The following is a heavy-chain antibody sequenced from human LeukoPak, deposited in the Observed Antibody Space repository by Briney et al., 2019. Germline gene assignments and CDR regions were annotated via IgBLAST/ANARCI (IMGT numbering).Heavy chain of an antibody. Sequence: KPSETLSLTCTVSGYSISSGYYWGWIRQTPGKGLEWIGSIYHSGSTYYNPSLKSRVTISVDTSKNQFSLKLSSVTAADTAVYYCAREGMYDILTGYYMVNAFDIWGQGTMVTVSS. D-gene: IGHD3-9*01. CDR1: GYSISSGYY. CDR2: IYHSGST. J-gene: IGHJ3*02. V-gene: IGHV4-38-2*02. CDR3: AREGMYDILTGYYMVNAFDI.